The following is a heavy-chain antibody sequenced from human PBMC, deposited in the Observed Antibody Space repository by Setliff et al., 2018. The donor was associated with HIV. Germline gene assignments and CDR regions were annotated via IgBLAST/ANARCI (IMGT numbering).Heavy chain of an antibody. V-gene: IGHV3-30-3*01. CDR2: IGYDGSKE. CDR1: GFIFSDYA. Sequence: PGGSLRLSCAASGFIFSDYAIHWVRQAPGKGLEWVAVIGYDGSKEYYADSVKGRFTVSRDNSKAYLQMNSLRGEDTAVYYCARDPRFDAFDIWGQGAMGTVSS. CDR3: ARDPRFDAFDI. J-gene: IGHJ3*02.